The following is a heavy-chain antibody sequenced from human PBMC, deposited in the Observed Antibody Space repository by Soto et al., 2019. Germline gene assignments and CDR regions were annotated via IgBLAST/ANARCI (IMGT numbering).Heavy chain of an antibody. D-gene: IGHD3-16*02. V-gene: IGHV4-31*11. CDR2: IYYSGGT. CDR3: ARFVTS. J-gene: IGHJ5*02. CDR1: GGSISSGGYS. Sequence: SETLSLTCAVSGGSISSGGYSWSWIRQPPGKGLEWIGYIYYSGGTYYNPSLKSRVTISVDTSKNQFSLKLSSVTAADTAVYYCARFVTSSGQGTLVTVSS.